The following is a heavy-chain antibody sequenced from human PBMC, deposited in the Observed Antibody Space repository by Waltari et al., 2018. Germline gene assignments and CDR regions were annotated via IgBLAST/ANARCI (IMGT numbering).Heavy chain of an antibody. J-gene: IGHJ5*02. V-gene: IGHV4-59*01. D-gene: IGHD6-13*01. Sequence: QVQLQESGPGLVKPSETLSLTCTVSGGSISSYYWSWIRQPPGEGLEWIGYIDYSVSTNHNPAQMSRVNISVDTSKNQFSLKLSSVTAADTAGYYCARVLYIAAAGTVWFDPWGQGTLVTVSS. CDR3: ARVLYIAAAGTVWFDP. CDR2: IDYSVST. CDR1: GGSISSYY.